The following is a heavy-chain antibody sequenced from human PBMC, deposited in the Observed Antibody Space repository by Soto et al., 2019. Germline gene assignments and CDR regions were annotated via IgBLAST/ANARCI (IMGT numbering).Heavy chain of an antibody. CDR2: IYYSGTT. Sequence: SETLSLTCIVSGDSISSSSYYWVWIRQPPGKGLEWIGSIYYSGTTYYNPSLESRVTISIDTSKNQFSLKVSSLTAADTAVYYCAKTGPYDILTYWYFDLWGRGTLVNVSS. V-gene: IGHV4-39*01. CDR1: GDSISSSSYY. D-gene: IGHD3-9*01. J-gene: IGHJ2*01. CDR3: AKTGPYDILTYWYFDL.